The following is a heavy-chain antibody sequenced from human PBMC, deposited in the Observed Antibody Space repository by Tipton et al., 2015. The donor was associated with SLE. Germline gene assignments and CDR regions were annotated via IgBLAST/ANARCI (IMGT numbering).Heavy chain of an antibody. D-gene: IGHD1-26*01. J-gene: IGHJ4*02. CDR3: ARGGGSYYDY. Sequence: TLSLTCTVSCVSISGYYWGWIRQPAGKGLEWIGRIYRSGSTIYNPSLKSRLTLSLDTSKNQFSLRVRSVTAADTAVYYCARGGGSYYDYWGQGTLVTVSS. CDR2: IYRSGST. V-gene: IGHV4-4*07. CDR1: CVSISGYY.